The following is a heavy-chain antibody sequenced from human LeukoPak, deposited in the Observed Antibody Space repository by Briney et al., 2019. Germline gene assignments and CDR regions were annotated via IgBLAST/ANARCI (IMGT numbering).Heavy chain of an antibody. J-gene: IGHJ1*01. CDR1: GGTFSSYA. V-gene: IGHV1-8*02. CDR2: MNPNSGNT. D-gene: IGHD3-22*01. Sequence: GSSVKVSCKASGGTFSSYAINWVRQATGQGLEWMGWMNPNSGNTGYAQKFQGRVTMTRNTSISTAYMELNSLRSEDTAVYYCARRQETYDSTGYQKPRAEYFQHWGQGTLVTVSS. CDR3: ARRQETYDSTGYQKPRAEYFQH.